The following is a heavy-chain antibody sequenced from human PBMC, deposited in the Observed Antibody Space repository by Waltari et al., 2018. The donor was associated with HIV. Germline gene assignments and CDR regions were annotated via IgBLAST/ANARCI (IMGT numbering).Heavy chain of an antibody. Sequence: YSMNWVRQAPGKGLEWVSSISSSSSYIYYADSVKGRFTISRDNAKNSLYLQMNSLRAEDTAVYYCARDLGGGFGGYYYGMDVWGQGTTVTVSS. CDR3: ARDLGGGFGGYYYGMDV. CDR1: YS. J-gene: IGHJ6*02. V-gene: IGHV3-21*01. D-gene: IGHD3-10*01. CDR2: ISSSSSYI.